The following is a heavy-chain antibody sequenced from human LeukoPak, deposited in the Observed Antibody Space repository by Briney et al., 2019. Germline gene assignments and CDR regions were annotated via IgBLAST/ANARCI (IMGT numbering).Heavy chain of an antibody. CDR1: GFTFSSYA. V-gene: IGHV3-21*01. CDR3: SKDFSETLGV. D-gene: IGHD2-8*01. J-gene: IGHJ4*02. CDR2: ISSISAYM. Sequence: PGGSLRPSCAASGFTFSSYAMNWVRQAPGKGLEWVSSISSISAYMYYAASVRGGHTISRDNAKNALYLQMDSLRAEDTAVYYCSKDFSETLGVWGQGTLVTVSS.